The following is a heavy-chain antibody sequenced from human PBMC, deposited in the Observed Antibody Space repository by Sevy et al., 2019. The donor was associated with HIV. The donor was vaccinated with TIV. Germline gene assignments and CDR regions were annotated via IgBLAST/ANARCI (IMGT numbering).Heavy chain of an antibody. CDR3: AREGRSRAADLDS. D-gene: IGHD2-15*01. CDR1: GGSMSRDY. V-gene: IGHV4-59*12. Sequence: SETLSLTCTVSGGSMSRDYWSWIRQPPGKGLEWIGYIYYTGSTNYNPSLNSRVTISVDTSKNQFSLKLGSVTAADTAVYYWAREGRSRAADLDSWGHGTLVTVSS. J-gene: IGHJ5*01. CDR2: IYYTGST.